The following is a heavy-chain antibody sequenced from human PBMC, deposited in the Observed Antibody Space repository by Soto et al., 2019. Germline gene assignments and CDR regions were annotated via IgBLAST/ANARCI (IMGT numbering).Heavy chain of an antibody. CDR1: GGSISSGGYY. CDR2: ISYSGST. CDR3: ARGVLH. J-gene: IGHJ4*01. V-gene: IGHV4-31*03. Sequence: QVQLQESGPGLVQPSQTLSLTCTVSGGSISSGGYYWSWIRQHPGTGLERIGHISYSGSTYYNTSLKSRVTGSVDTSGTPFSLIVNSVTAADTAVYYCARGVLHWGQGTLVTVSS.